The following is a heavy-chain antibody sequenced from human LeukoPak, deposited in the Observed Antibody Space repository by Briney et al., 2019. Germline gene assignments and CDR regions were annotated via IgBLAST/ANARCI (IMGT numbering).Heavy chain of an antibody. J-gene: IGHJ5*02. D-gene: IGHD5-18*01. CDR1: GYTFINYY. CDR2: INPSGGSR. Sequence: GASVKVSCKASGYTFINYYLHWVRQAPGQGLEWMGIINPSGGSRTYAQKFQGRVTMTSDTSTSTVYMELSSLRSEDTAMYYCARERGVAAYRYNWFDPWGQGTLVTVSS. CDR3: ARERGVAAYRYNWFDP. V-gene: IGHV1-46*01.